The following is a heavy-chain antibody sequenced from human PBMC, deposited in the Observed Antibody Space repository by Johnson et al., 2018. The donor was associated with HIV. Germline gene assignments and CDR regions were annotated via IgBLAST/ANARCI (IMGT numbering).Heavy chain of an antibody. CDR2: ISYDGNNK. Sequence: VHLVESGGGLVQPGGSLRLSCAASGFTVSSNYMSWVRQAPGKGLEWVAVISYDGNNKYYADSVKGRFTISRENSKNTLYLQMNILRAEDTAVYYCAKRIALGDGTTGAFDIWGQGTMVTVSS. CDR1: GFTVSSNY. V-gene: IGHV3-30*18. J-gene: IGHJ3*02. CDR3: AKRIALGDGTTGAFDI. D-gene: IGHD2/OR15-2a*01.